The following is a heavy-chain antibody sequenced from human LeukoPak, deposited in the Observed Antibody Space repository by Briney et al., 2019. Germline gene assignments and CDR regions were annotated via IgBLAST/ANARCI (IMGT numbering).Heavy chain of an antibody. CDR2: IRYDGGNK. Sequence: GGSLRLSCAASGFTFSTYGMHWVRQAPGKGLEWVAFIRYDGGNKYFADSVKGRFTISRDNSKNTLSLQMNSLRAEDTAVYYCAKDLRGVAAAGLFDYWGQGTLVTVSP. D-gene: IGHD6-13*01. J-gene: IGHJ4*02. CDR1: GFTFSTYG. V-gene: IGHV3-30*02. CDR3: AKDLRGVAAAGLFDY.